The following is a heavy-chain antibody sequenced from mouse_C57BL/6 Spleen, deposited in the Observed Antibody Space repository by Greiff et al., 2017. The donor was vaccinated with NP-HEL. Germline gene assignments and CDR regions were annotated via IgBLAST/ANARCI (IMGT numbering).Heavy chain of an antibody. D-gene: IGHD2-12*01. J-gene: IGHJ2*01. CDR3: ARAPYYSNYVDY. V-gene: IGHV7-3*01. Sequence: EVQGVESGGGLVQPGGSLSLSCAASGFTFTDYYMSWVRQPPGKGLEWLGFIRNRANGYTSEYSASVKGRLTISRDNSQSCLYLQMNALRAEASATYYYARAPYYSNYVDYWGQGTTLTVSS. CDR1: GFTFTDYY. CDR2: IRNRANGYTS.